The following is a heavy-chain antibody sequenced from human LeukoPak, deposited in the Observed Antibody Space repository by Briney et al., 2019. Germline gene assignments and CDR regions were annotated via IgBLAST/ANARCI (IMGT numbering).Heavy chain of an antibody. CDR3: AIYYGDYRYYFDY. D-gene: IGHD4-17*01. CDR1: GGSISSYY. CDR2: IYYSGSA. V-gene: IGHV4-59*01. J-gene: IGHJ4*02. Sequence: SETLSLTCTVSGGSISSYYWSWLRQPPGKGLERIGYIYYSGSANYNPSPKRRVTISVDTSKNQFSLKLSSVTAADTAVYYCAIYYGDYRYYFDYWGQGTLVTVSS.